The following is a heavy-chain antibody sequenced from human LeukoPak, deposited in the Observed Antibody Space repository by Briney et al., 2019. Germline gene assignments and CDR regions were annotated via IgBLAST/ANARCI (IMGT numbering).Heavy chain of an antibody. CDR1: GGSFSGYY. CDR3: ARGLYDAFDI. Sequence: SETLSLTCAVYGGSFSGYYWSWIRQPPGKGLEWIGEINHSGSTNYNPSLKSRVTISVDTSKNQFSLKLSSVTAADTAVYYCARGLYDAFDIWGQGTMVTVSS. V-gene: IGHV4-34*01. CDR2: INHSGST. J-gene: IGHJ3*02.